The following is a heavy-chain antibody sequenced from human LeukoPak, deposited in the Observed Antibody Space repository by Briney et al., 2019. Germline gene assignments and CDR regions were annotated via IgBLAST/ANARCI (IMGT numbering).Heavy chain of an antibody. V-gene: IGHV3-23*01. J-gene: IGHJ4*02. Sequence: GGSLRLSCAASGFTFSSYAMSWVRQAPGKGLEWVSAISGSGGSTYYADSVKGRFTISGDNSKNTLYLQMNSLRAEDTAVYYCAKDLREYYDSSGYWDYWGQGTLVTVSS. CDR2: ISGSGGST. CDR1: GFTFSSYA. D-gene: IGHD3-22*01. CDR3: AKDLREYYDSSGYWDY.